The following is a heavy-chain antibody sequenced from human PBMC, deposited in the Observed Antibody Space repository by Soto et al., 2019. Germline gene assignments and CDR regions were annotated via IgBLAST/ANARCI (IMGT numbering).Heavy chain of an antibody. CDR2: ISYDGSNK. CDR3: AGVDCSGGSCPIDH. Sequence: QVQLVESGGGVVQPGRSLRLSCAASGFTFSNYAMHWVRQAPGKGLEWVAVISYDGSNKDYADSVKGRFTISRDNSKNPLYLQMNRLRAEDTAVFYCAGVDCSGGSCPIDHWGQGTLVIVSS. V-gene: IGHV3-30-3*01. D-gene: IGHD2-15*01. J-gene: IGHJ4*02. CDR1: GFTFSNYA.